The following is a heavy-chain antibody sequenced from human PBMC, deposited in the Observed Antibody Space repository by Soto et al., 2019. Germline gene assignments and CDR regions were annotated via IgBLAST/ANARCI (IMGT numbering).Heavy chain of an antibody. J-gene: IGHJ5*02. D-gene: IGHD5-18*01. CDR1: GLTFRNDW. Sequence: PGGSLRLSCAGSGLTFRNDWLTWVRQVPGKGLEWVANINQDGSERYYVDSVRGRFTISRDNVENSLYLQLNSLRPEDTAVYYCAVYGYGVSAAASWGQGTLVTVSS. CDR2: INQDGSER. V-gene: IGHV3-7*03. CDR3: AVYGYGVSAAAS.